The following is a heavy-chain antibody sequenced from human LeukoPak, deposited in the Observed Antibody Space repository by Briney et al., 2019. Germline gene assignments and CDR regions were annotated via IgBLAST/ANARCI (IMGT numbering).Heavy chain of an antibody. V-gene: IGHV4-61*02. J-gene: IGHJ6*03. D-gene: IGHD5-18*01. CDR3: ARQRGDSNGCYYYYYMDV. Sequence: PSETLSLTCTVSGGSISSGSYYWSWIRQPAGKGLEWIGRICTSGSTNYNPSLESRVAISVDTSKNQFSLKLSSVTAADTAVYYCARQRGDSNGCYYYYYMDVWGKGTTVTISS. CDR1: GGSISSGSYY. CDR2: ICTSGST.